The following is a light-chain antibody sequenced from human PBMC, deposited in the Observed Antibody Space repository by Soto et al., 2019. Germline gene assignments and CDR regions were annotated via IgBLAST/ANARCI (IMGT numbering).Light chain of an antibody. CDR1: QSVSSD. J-gene: IGKJ5*01. CDR2: SAS. Sequence: EVVKTQSPATLSVSPGDRATLSCRASQSVSSDLAWYHQKPGQAPRLLIYSASTRATGIPGRFSGSGSGTEFTLTISSLQSEDFAVYYCQQYNNWPITFGQGTRLEIK. V-gene: IGKV3-15*01. CDR3: QQYNNWPIT.